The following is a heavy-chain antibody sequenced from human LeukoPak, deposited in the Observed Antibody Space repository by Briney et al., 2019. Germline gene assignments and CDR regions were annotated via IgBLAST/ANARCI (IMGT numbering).Heavy chain of an antibody. CDR3: ARDLRTLPYYGSGRPHYYGMDV. J-gene: IGHJ6*02. D-gene: IGHD3-10*01. Sequence: PSETLSLTCSVSGGSISRSSYYWGWIRQPPGKGLEWIGSIYYSGSTYYNPSLKSRVTISVDTSKNQFSLQLNSVTPEDTAVYYCARDLRTLPYYGSGRPHYYGMDVWGQGTTVTVSS. CDR1: GGSISRSSYY. CDR2: IYYSGST. V-gene: IGHV4-39*02.